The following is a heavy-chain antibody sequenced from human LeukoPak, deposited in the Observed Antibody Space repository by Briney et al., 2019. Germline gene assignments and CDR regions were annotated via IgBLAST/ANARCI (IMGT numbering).Heavy chain of an antibody. CDR2: IYSGGGT. V-gene: IGHV3-53*01. CDR1: GFTVSSSS. CDR3: ARGGVSGITRAFDI. J-gene: IGHJ3*02. D-gene: IGHD2-2*01. Sequence: GGSLRLSCAASGFTVSSSSMSWIRQAPGKGLEWVSVIYSGGGTYYAESVKGRFTISRDNSKNTLYLQMNGLRAEDTAVYYCARGGVSGITRAFDIWGQGTMVTVSS.